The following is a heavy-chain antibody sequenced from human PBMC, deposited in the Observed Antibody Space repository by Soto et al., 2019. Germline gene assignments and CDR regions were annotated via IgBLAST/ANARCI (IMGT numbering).Heavy chain of an antibody. CDR3: ATDVWGTVH. CDR1: GFTFSNFW. CDR2: IGSDGGVK. V-gene: IGHV3-7*03. Sequence: EVQLVESGGGLVQPGGSLRLSCAASGFTFSNFWMTWVRQAPGKGLECVANIGSDGGVKNYVDSVKGRFTISRDNAKNSLYLQMDDLRADDTAVYYCATDVWGTVHWGQGTLVTVSS. J-gene: IGHJ4*02. D-gene: IGHD3-16*01.